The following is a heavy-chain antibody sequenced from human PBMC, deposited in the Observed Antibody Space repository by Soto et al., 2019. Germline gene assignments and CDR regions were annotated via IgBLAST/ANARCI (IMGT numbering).Heavy chain of an antibody. CDR1: GYTFTSYG. CDR3: ARDRRGRLGYYYGMDV. CDR2: ISAYNGST. Sequence: ASVKVSCKASGYTFTSYGISWVRQAPGQGLEWMGWISAYNGSTNYAQKLQGRVTMTTDTSTSTAYMELRSLRSDDTAVYYCARDRRGRLGYYYGMDVWGQGTTVTVSS. D-gene: IGHD3-16*01. J-gene: IGHJ6*02. V-gene: IGHV1-18*04.